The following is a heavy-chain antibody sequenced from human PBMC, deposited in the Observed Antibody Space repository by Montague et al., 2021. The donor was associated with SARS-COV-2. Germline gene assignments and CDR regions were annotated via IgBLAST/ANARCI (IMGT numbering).Heavy chain of an antibody. J-gene: IGHJ4*02. D-gene: IGHD3-3*01. CDR1: GGSFAGSS. V-gene: IGHV4-34*01. Sequence: SETLSLTCSVGGSFAGSSYNWLRQTPGKGLEWFGEIYYSGATDYNPSLTGRVTISADTTENEFSLELRSVISADTAIYYCSRGTKPYYDLWLWGQGTLVTVSS. CDR3: SRGTKPYYDLWL. CDR2: IYYSGAT.